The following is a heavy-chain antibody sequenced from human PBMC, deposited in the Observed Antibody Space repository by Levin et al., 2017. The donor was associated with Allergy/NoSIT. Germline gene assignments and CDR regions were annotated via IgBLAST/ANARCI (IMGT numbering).Heavy chain of an antibody. CDR3: ARGVCSSTSCDQFKWFDP. V-gene: IGHV4-38-2*01. CDR1: GYSISSGYY. Sequence: HSQTLSLTCAVSGYSISSGYYWGWIRQPPGKGLEWIGSIYHSGSTYYNPSLKSRVTISVDTSKNQFSLKLSSVTAADTAVYYCARGVCSSTSCDQFKWFDPWGQGTLVTVSS. D-gene: IGHD2-2*01. J-gene: IGHJ5*02. CDR2: IYHSGST.